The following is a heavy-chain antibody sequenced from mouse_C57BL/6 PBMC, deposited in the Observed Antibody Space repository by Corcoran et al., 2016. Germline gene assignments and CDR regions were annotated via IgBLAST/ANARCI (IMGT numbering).Heavy chain of an antibody. J-gene: IGHJ4*01. CDR2: INTYSGVP. V-gene: IGHV9-3*01. CDR3: ARWGAMDY. CDR1: GYTFTTYG. Sequence: QIQLVQSGPELTKPGETVKISCQASGYTFTTYGMSWVKQAPGKGFKWMGWINTYSGVPTYADDFKGRFAYSLETSASTAYLQINNLKNDDTATDFCARWGAMDYWGQGTSVTVSS.